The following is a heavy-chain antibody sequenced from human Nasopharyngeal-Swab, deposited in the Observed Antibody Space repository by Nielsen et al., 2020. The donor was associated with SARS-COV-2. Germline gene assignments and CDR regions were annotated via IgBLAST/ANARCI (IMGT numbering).Heavy chain of an antibody. D-gene: IGHD6-25*01. CDR3: ARQRVNNWFDP. CDR2: IDPSDSYT. V-gene: IGHV5-10-1*01. J-gene: IGHJ5*02. Sequence: VRQMPGKGLEWMGRIDPSDSYTNYSPSFQGHVTISADKSISTAYLQWSSLKAPDTAMYYCARQRVNNWFDPWGQGTLVTVSS.